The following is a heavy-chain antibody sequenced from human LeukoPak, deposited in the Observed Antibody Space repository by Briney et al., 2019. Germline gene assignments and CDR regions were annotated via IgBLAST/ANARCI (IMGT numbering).Heavy chain of an antibody. CDR2: ISGSVGST. D-gene: IGHD6-19*01. V-gene: IGHV3-23*01. CDR1: GFTFSSYA. CDR3: AKDLRVAVAGIYNY. Sequence: GSLRLSCAASGFTFSSYARSGVRQAPGKGLEWVSAISGSVGSTYYADSVKGRFTISRDNSKNTLYLQMNSLRAADTAVYYCAKDLRVAVAGIYNYWGQGTLVTVSS. J-gene: IGHJ4*02.